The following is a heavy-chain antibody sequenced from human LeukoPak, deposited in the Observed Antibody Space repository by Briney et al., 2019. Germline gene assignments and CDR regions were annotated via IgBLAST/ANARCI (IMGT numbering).Heavy chain of an antibody. CDR1: GYTFTSYD. D-gene: IGHD2-15*01. Sequence: ASVKVSCKAPGYTFTSYDINWVRQATGQGLEWMGWINPNSGGTNYAQKFQGRVTMTRDTSISTAYMELSRLRSDDTAVYYCARDLNYCSGGSCYHRGAIDYWGQGTLVTVSS. V-gene: IGHV1-2*02. CDR2: INPNSGGT. CDR3: ARDLNYCSGGSCYHRGAIDY. J-gene: IGHJ4*02.